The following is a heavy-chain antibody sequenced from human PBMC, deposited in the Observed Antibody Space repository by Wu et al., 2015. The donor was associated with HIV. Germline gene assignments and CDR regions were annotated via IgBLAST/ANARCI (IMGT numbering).Heavy chain of an antibody. CDR2: MNPDNGNT. CDR1: GYIFSNYD. Sequence: QVQLVQSGAEVEKPGASVRVSCQASGYIFSNYDINWVRQAPGQGLEWMGWMNPDNGNTAFAQKFQGRVTMTRNTSISTAYMELRSLRFDDAAVYYCARGLTGPMMTGALRYWGRGNAGRRLP. J-gene: IGHJ4*02. CDR3: ARGLTGPMMTGALRY. V-gene: IGHV1-8*01. D-gene: IGHD3-9*01.